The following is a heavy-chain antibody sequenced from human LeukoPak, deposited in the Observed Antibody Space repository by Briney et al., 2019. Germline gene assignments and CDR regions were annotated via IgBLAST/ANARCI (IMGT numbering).Heavy chain of an antibody. V-gene: IGHV3-48*01. Sequence: GGSLRLSCAASGFTFSSYSMNWVRQAPEKGLEWVSYISRGSTTIYYTDSVKGRFTISRDNAKNSLYLQMNSLRAEDTAVYYCASPRADSSGTDYGMDVWGQGTTVTVSS. D-gene: IGHD6-19*01. J-gene: IGHJ6*02. CDR3: ASPRADSSGTDYGMDV. CDR2: ISRGSTTI. CDR1: GFTFSSYS.